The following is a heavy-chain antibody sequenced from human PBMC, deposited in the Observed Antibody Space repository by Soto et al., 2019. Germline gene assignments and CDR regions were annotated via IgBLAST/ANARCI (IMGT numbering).Heavy chain of an antibody. CDR3: ARSSSGWSFDY. CDR1: GGSISSYY. V-gene: IGHV4-59*01. J-gene: IGHJ4*02. CDR2: IYYSGST. D-gene: IGHD6-19*01. Sequence: SETLSLTCTVSGGSISSYYWSWIRQPPGKGLEWIGYIYYSGSTNYNPSLKSRVTISVDTSKNQFSLKLSSVTAADTAVYYCARSSSGWSFDYWGQGTLVTVSS.